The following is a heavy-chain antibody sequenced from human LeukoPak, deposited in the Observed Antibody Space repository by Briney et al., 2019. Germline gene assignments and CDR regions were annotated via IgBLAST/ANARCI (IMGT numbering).Heavy chain of an antibody. CDR2: MYYSGSIYNSGTT. Sequence: SETLSLTCTVSGGSISSYYWGWIRQPPGKGLEWIGSMYYSGSIYNSGTTYDNPTLKSRVTISVDTSTNQFSLKLSSVTAADTAVYYCARHGGGVVATAGIDYWGQGTLVIVSS. J-gene: IGHJ4*02. CDR3: ARHGGGVVATAGIDY. D-gene: IGHD2-2*01. CDR1: GGSISSYY. V-gene: IGHV4-59*05.